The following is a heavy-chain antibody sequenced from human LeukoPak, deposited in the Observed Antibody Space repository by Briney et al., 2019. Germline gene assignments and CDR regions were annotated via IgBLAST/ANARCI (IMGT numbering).Heavy chain of an antibody. V-gene: IGHV1-69*02. Sequence: SVKVSCKASGGTFSSYTISWVRQAPGQGLEWMGRIIPILGIANYAQKFQGRVTITADRSTSTAYMELSSLRSEDTAVYYCARAGYSGSSFDYWGQGTLVTVSS. J-gene: IGHJ4*02. CDR3: ARAGYSGSSFDY. CDR1: GGTFSSYT. D-gene: IGHD1-26*01. CDR2: IIPILGIA.